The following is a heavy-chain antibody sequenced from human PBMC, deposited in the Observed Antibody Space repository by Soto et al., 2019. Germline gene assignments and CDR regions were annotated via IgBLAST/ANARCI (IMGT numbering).Heavy chain of an antibody. CDR1: GFTFSSYW. Sequence: EVQLVESGGGLVQPGGSLRLSCAASGFTFSSYWMHWVRQAPGKGLVWVSRINSDGSSTSYADSVKGRFTISRVNAKNTLYLQMNSLRAEDTAVYYCARDAYGDYYYFDYWGQGTLVTVSS. J-gene: IGHJ4*02. V-gene: IGHV3-74*01. D-gene: IGHD4-17*01. CDR2: INSDGSST. CDR3: ARDAYGDYYYFDY.